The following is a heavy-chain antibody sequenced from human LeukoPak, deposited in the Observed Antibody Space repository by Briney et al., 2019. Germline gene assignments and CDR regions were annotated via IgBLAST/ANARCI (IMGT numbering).Heavy chain of an antibody. CDR1: GGSFSGYY. J-gene: IGHJ4*02. Sequence: SETLSLTCAVYGGSFSGYYWSWIRQPPGKGLEWIGEINHSGSTNYNPSLKSRVTISVDMSKNQFSLKLSPVTAADTAVYYCARCDFDPFDYWGQGTLVTVSS. CDR2: INHSGST. CDR3: ARCDFDPFDY. D-gene: IGHD2-21*01. V-gene: IGHV4-34*01.